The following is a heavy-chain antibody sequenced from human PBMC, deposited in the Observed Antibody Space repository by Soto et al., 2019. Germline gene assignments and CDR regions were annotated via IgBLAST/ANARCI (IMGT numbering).Heavy chain of an antibody. Sequence: SGGSLRLSCAASGFSFGSYAMTWVRQAPGKGLDWVTTVSSSGADTYYAVSVRGRFTISRDNSRNILYLQMNSLRAEDTAFYYCARSAPDYTDYGYFDFWGQGTLVTVSS. V-gene: IGHV3-23*01. J-gene: IGHJ4*02. CDR1: GFSFGSYA. CDR3: ARSAPDYTDYGYFDF. D-gene: IGHD4-17*01. CDR2: VSSSGADT.